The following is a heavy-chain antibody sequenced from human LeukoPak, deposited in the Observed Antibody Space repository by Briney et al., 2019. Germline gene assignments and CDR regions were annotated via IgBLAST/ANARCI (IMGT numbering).Heavy chain of an antibody. CDR3: AGAGLDY. V-gene: IGHV3-7*03. CDR1: GLTLRNYW. J-gene: IGHJ4*02. CDR2: IKQDGSEK. Sequence: GESLRLSCEASGLTLRNYWMSWARQAPGKGLEWVANIKQDGSEKHYVDSVKGRFTISRDNTKNSLYLQMNSLRAEDTAVYYCAGAGLDYWGQGTLVTVSS.